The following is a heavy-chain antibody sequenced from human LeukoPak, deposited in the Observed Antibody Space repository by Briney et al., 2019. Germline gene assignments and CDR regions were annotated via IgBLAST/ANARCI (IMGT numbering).Heavy chain of an antibody. CDR3: ARYLRPWYGDYNDFDYCMEI. D-gene: IGHD4-17*01. V-gene: IGHV1-69*06. J-gene: IGHJ6*03. CDR2: MISLFGTA. CDR1: GVTFSSYA. Sequence: GASVKCSSTASGVTFSSYAISSVRHAPGHGLEWRGGMISLFGTANYAQKFQGRVTITADKSTSTAYMELSSLRSEDAAVYYCARYLRPWYGDYNDFDYCMEIWGKGTTVTVSS.